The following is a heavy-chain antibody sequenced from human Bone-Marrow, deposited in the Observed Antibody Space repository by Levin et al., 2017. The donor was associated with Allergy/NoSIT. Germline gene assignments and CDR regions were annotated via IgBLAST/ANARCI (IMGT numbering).Heavy chain of an antibody. D-gene: IGHD1-7*01. Sequence: PSETLSLTCTVSGGSVYSASYYWTWIRQPPGRGLEWIGYIYYSGTTKYNPSLKSRLTMSVDMSKNQFSLNLSSVTAADTALYFCARATGGERTGWNSDYFDYWGQGTLVTVSS. V-gene: IGHV4-61*01. J-gene: IGHJ4*02. CDR3: ARATGGERTGWNSDYFDY. CDR1: GGSVYSASYY. CDR2: IYYSGTT.